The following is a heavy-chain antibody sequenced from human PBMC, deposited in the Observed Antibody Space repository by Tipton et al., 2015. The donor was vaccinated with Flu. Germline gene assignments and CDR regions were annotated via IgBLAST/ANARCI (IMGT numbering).Heavy chain of an antibody. D-gene: IGHD6-13*01. CDR1: GGSISYYY. CDR2: IYYSGST. J-gene: IGHJ4*02. Sequence: TLSLTCSVSGGSISYYYWSWIRQPPGKGLEWIGWIYYSGSTDYSPSLKSRVTISVDKSKKQFSLKLSSVTAADTAVYYCARGERDSSSWYPYHFDYWGQGTLVTVSS. V-gene: IGHV4-59*12. CDR3: ARGERDSSSWYPYHFDY.